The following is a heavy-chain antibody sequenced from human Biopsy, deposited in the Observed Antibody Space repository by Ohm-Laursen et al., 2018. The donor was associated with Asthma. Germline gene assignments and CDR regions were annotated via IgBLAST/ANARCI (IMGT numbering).Heavy chain of an antibody. CDR2: INSVFGTT. J-gene: IGHJ4*02. CDR3: ARKAGSCISRTCYSLDF. Sequence: GASVTVACKSLGGTFNTYVIGWVRQAPGQGLEWMGVINSVFGTTTYPQKFQDRVTITADDSTSTVYMELSSLRSEDTAVYYCARKAGSCISRTCYSLDFWGQGTLVTVSS. V-gene: IGHV1-69*13. D-gene: IGHD2-2*01. CDR1: GGTFNTYV.